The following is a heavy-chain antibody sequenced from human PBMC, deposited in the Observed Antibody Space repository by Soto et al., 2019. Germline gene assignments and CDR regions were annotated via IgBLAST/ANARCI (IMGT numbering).Heavy chain of an antibody. D-gene: IGHD3-16*01. Sequence: EVQLVESGGGLVQPGGSLRLSCAASGFTFSSYEMNWVRQASGKGLEWVSYISSSGSTIYYADSVKGRFTISRDNAKNSLYLQMNSLRAEDTAVYYCARDFGGGRRGFDYWGQGTLVTVSS. V-gene: IGHV3-48*03. CDR3: ARDFGGGRRGFDY. J-gene: IGHJ4*02. CDR2: ISSSGSTI. CDR1: GFTFSSYE.